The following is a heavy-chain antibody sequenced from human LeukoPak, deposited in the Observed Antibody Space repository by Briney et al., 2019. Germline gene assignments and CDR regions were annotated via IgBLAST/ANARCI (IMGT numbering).Heavy chain of an antibody. CDR3: ARAFSSSPGYYYYYMDV. V-gene: IGHV3-66*02. J-gene: IGHJ6*03. D-gene: IGHD6-6*01. CDR2: IYSGGST. Sequence: EGSLRLSCAASGFTVSSNYMSWVRQAPGKGLEWVSVIYSGGSTYYADSVKGRFTISRDNSKNTLYLQMNSLRAEDTAVYYCARAFSSSPGYYYYYMDVWGKGTTVTVSS. CDR1: GFTVSSNY.